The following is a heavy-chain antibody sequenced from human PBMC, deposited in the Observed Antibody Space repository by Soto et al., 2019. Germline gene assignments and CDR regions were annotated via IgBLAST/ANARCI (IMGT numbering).Heavy chain of an antibody. CDR2: IYHNGGT. CDR1: GGSISSGSYY. D-gene: IGHD3-10*01. Sequence: PSETLSLTCTVSGGSISSGSYYWSWIRQRPGKGLEWIGHIYHNGGTSYNPSVGSRLTISVDTSKNQFSLKLSSVTAADTAVYYCARADMVRGIIILSLYFDYWGQGTLVTVSS. CDR3: ARADMVRGIIILSLYFDY. J-gene: IGHJ4*02. V-gene: IGHV4-31*03.